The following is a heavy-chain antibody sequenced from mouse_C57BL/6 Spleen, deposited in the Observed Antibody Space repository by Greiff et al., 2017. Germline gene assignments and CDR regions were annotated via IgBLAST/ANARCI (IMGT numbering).Heavy chain of an antibody. Sequence: QVQLQQPGAELVRPGSSVKLSCKASGYTFTSYWMDWVMQRPGQGLEWIGNIYPSDSETHYNQKFKDKATLTVDKSSSTAYMQLSILTSEDSAGYCGAREAETGYWYFDVWGTGTTVTVAS. CDR2: IYPSDSET. V-gene: IGHV1-61*01. CDR1: GYTFTSYW. J-gene: IGHJ1*03. CDR3: AREAETGYWYFDV.